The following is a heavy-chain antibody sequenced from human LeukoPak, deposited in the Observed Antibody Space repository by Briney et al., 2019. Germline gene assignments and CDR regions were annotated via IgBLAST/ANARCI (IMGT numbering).Heavy chain of an antibody. J-gene: IGHJ4*02. Sequence: GGSLRLSCAASGFTFSSYAMSRVRQAPGKGLEWVSAISGSGGSTYYADSVKGRFTISRDNSKNTLYLQMNSLRAEDTAVYYCAKLKGQRLRFCYYFDYWGQGTLVTVSS. CDR3: AKLKGQRLRFCYYFDY. D-gene: IGHD5-12*01. CDR2: ISGSGGST. V-gene: IGHV3-23*01. CDR1: GFTFSSYA.